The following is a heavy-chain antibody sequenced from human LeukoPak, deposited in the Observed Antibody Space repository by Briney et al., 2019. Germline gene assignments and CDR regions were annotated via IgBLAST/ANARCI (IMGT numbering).Heavy chain of an antibody. CDR3: ARWSSSWDAFDI. Sequence: SETLSLTCTVSVASITSYYWNWIRQPPGKGLEWIGYIHHSGNANYNPSLNNRVTMSVDTSTNHFSLKLTSVTAADTAVYYCARWSSSWDAFDIWGQGTMVTVSS. D-gene: IGHD6-13*01. J-gene: IGHJ3*02. V-gene: IGHV4-59*01. CDR2: IHHSGNA. CDR1: VASITSYY.